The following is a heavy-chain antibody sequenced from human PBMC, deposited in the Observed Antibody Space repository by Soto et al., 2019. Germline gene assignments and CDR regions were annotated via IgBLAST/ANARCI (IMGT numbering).Heavy chain of an antibody. J-gene: IGHJ4*02. D-gene: IGHD3-10*01. Sequence: PGGSLRLSCAASGFPFSSYAMSLVRKAQGKGLEWVSAISGSGGSTYYADSVKGRFTISRDNSKNTLYLQMNSLRAEDTAVYYCAKPMVRGVSPDYWGQGTLVTVSS. CDR2: ISGSGGST. CDR1: GFPFSSYA. V-gene: IGHV3-23*01. CDR3: AKPMVRGVSPDY.